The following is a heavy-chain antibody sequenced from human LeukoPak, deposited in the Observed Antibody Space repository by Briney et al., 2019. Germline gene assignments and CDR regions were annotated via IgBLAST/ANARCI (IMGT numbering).Heavy chain of an antibody. Sequence: GESLKISCKGSEYSFTNYWIGWVRQMPGRGLEWMGIIYPGDSDTRYSPSFQGQVTISVDKSISTAYLQWNSLKASDTGMYYCARRDTSGSLFWFDPWGQGTLVTVSS. V-gene: IGHV5-51*01. J-gene: IGHJ5*02. D-gene: IGHD3-10*01. CDR1: EYSFTNYW. CDR3: ARRDTSGSLFWFDP. CDR2: IYPGDSDT.